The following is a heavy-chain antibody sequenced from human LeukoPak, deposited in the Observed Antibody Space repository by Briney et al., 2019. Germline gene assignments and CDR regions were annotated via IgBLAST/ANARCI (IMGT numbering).Heavy chain of an antibody. Sequence: ASVKVSCKASGYTFTSYAMHWVRQAPGQRLEWMGWINAGNGNTKYSQKFQGRVTITADESTSTAYMELSSLRSEDTAVYYCARRDSSGYTHDAFDIWGQGTMVTVSS. D-gene: IGHD3-22*01. CDR1: GYTFTSYA. CDR3: ARRDSSGYTHDAFDI. J-gene: IGHJ3*02. V-gene: IGHV1-3*01. CDR2: INAGNGNT.